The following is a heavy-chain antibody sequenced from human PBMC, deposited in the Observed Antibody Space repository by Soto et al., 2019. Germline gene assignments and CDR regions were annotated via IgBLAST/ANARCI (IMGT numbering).Heavy chain of an antibody. CDR2: IWYDGSNK. Sequence: QVQLVESGGGVVQPGRSLRLSCAASGFTFSSYGMHWVRQAPGKGLEWVAVIWYDGSNKYYADSVKGRFTISRDNSKNTLYLQMNSLRAEDTAVYYCAREWAWGYSSSRIDYWGQGTLVTVSS. CDR1: GFTFSSYG. CDR3: AREWAWGYSSSRIDY. D-gene: IGHD6-13*01. V-gene: IGHV3-33*01. J-gene: IGHJ4*02.